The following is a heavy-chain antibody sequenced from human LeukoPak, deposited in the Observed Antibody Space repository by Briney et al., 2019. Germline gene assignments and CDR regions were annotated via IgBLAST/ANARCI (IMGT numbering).Heavy chain of an antibody. CDR1: GYTFSDYY. CDR3: ARATIADSSTYYIDY. CDR2: INPNSGGT. Sequence: ASVTVSCKASGYTFSDYYMHWVRQAPGQGLEWMGWINPNSGGTNYAQKFQGRVTMTRDMSIGTAYMEVSRLTSDDTAVYYCARATIADSSTYYIDYWGLGTLVTVSS. D-gene: IGHD3-22*01. V-gene: IGHV1-2*02. J-gene: IGHJ4*02.